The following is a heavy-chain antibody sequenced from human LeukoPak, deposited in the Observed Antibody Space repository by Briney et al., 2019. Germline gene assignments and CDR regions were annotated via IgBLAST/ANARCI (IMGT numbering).Heavy chain of an antibody. CDR1: GGSISSYY. Sequence: SETLSLTCTVSGGSISSYYRSWIRQPPGKGLEWIGYTYYSGSTNYNPSLKSRVTISVDTSKNQFSLKLSSVTAADTAVYYCARVGEMATINYWGQGTLVTVSS. CDR3: ARVGEMATINY. J-gene: IGHJ4*02. CDR2: TYYSGST. V-gene: IGHV4-59*01. D-gene: IGHD5-24*01.